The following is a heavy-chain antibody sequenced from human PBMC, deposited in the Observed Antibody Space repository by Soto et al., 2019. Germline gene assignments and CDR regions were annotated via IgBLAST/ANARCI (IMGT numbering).Heavy chain of an antibody. CDR1: GFTFSSYS. D-gene: IGHD2-2*01. Sequence: GSLRLSCAASGFTFSSYSMNWVRQAPGKGLEWVSSISSSSSYIYYADSVKGRFAISRDNAKNSLYLQMNSLRAEDTAVYYCASSVPRSPAARDYWGQGTLVTVSS. CDR2: ISSSSSYI. CDR3: ASSVPRSPAARDY. V-gene: IGHV3-21*01. J-gene: IGHJ4*02.